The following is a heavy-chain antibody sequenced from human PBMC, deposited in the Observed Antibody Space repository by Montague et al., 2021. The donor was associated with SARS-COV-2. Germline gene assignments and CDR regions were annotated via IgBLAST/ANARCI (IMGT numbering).Heavy chain of an antibody. Sequence: SETLSLTCAVYGGSFSGYYWSWIRQPPGKGLEWIGKINHSGSTNXXPSLKSRVTISVDTSKNQFSLNLSSVTAADTAVYYCARGRRVLLWFGDLSPGGDYYGMDVWGQGTTVTVSS. V-gene: IGHV4-34*01. D-gene: IGHD3-10*01. CDR2: INHSGST. CDR3: ARGRRVLLWFGDLSPGGDYYGMDV. CDR1: GGSFSGYY. J-gene: IGHJ6*02.